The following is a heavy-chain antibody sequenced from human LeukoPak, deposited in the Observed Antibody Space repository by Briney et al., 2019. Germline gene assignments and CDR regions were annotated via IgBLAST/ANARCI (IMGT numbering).Heavy chain of an antibody. CDR3: AKASLYCTNGVCYTNYYYGMDV. CDR1: GLTFSSYA. V-gene: IGHV3-23*01. D-gene: IGHD2-8*01. Sequence: GGSLRLSCAASGLTFSSYAMSWVRQAPGRGLEWVSAISGSGGSTYYADSVKGRFTISRDNSKNTLYLQMNSLRAEDTAVYYCAKASLYCTNGVCYTNYYYGMDVWGQGTTVTVSS. CDR2: ISGSGGST. J-gene: IGHJ6*02.